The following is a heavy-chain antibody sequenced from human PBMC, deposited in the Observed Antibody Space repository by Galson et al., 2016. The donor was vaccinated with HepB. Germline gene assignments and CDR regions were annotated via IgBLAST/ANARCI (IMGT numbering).Heavy chain of an antibody. CDR3: GRGRGNGNFFDY. Sequence: SLRLSCAASGFRFPHYSMNWVRQAPGTRLDWVSYVRYDGVTTYYADSVQGRLIISRDNAEDSLYLQMNSLRADDTAVYYCGRGRGNGNFFDYWGQGTLVTVSS. CDR2: VRYDGVTT. D-gene: IGHD4-23*01. J-gene: IGHJ4*02. CDR1: GFRFPHYS. V-gene: IGHV3-48*01.